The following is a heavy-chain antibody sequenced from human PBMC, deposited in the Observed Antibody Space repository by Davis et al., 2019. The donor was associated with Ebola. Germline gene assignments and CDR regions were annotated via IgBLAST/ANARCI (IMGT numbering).Heavy chain of an antibody. Sequence: ASVKVSCKASGDTFKTYFIHWVRQAPGQGLEHMGWINSHGGGANYAQKFRDRVTLTGETSISTSYMELTRLSPDDTALYYCARERGDEALAGGDNWFAPWGQGTLVTVSS. CDR2: INSHGGGA. CDR1: GDTFKTYF. D-gene: IGHD6-19*01. V-gene: IGHV1-2*02. J-gene: IGHJ5*02. CDR3: ARERGDEALAGGDNWFAP.